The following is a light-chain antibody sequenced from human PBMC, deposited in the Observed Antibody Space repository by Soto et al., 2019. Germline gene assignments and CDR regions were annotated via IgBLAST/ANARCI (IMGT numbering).Light chain of an antibody. CDR2: GAS. J-gene: IGKJ1*01. CDR1: ASVSSK. V-gene: IGKV3-15*01. CDR3: QQYDNWPPST. Sequence: EIVMTQSPATLSVSLGERATLSCRASASVSSKIAWYQQKPGQAPRLLIYGASTRATGIPARFSGSGSGTEYTLIISGLRSVDFAVYYCQQYDNWPPSTFGQGTKVDIK.